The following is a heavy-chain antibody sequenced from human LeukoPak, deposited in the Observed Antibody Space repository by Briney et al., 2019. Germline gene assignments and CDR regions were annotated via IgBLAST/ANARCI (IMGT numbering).Heavy chain of an antibody. D-gene: IGHD3-22*01. Sequence: GESLKISCKGSGYRFNAYWIAWVRQMPGKGLEWMGIIYPDHSDTRYSPSFQGQVTISADKSVRTAYLQWSSLKASDTAMYYCARPNITSYYDSRGYDAFDVWGQGTMVTVSS. CDR3: ARPNITSYYDSRGYDAFDV. J-gene: IGHJ3*01. V-gene: IGHV5-51*01. CDR2: IYPDHSDT. CDR1: GYRFNAYW.